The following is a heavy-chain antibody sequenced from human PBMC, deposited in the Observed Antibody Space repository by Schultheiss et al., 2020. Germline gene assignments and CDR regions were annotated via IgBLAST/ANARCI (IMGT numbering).Heavy chain of an antibody. D-gene: IGHD3-9*01. CDR1: GFTFRSYA. Sequence: GESLKISCAATGFTFRSYAMSWVRQAPGKGLEWVSAISGSGGSTYYADSVKGRFSISRDNSKNMLYLQMNSLRDEDTAVYYCAKLYYDILTGCDYWGQGSLVTVSS. CDR2: ISGSGGST. V-gene: IGHV3-23*01. J-gene: IGHJ4*02. CDR3: AKLYYDILTGCDY.